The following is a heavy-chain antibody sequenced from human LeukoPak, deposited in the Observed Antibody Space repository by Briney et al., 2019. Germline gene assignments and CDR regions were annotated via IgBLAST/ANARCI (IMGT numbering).Heavy chain of an antibody. CDR3: ARVMRRDAYNRPLDY. J-gene: IGHJ4*02. Sequence: GASVKVSCKASGYTFTSYGISWVRQAPGQGLEWMGWISTYNGNTNYAQNFQGRVTMTTDTSTSTAYMELRSLRSDDTDVYYCARVMRRDAYNRPLDYWGQGTLVTVSS. V-gene: IGHV1-18*01. CDR2: ISTYNGNT. CDR1: GYTFTSYG. D-gene: IGHD5-24*01.